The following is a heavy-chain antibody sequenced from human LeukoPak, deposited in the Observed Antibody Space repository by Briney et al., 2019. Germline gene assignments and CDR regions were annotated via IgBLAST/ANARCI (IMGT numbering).Heavy chain of an antibody. V-gene: IGHV4-30-2*03. D-gene: IGHD2-21*01. CDR3: ARHRDCGGDCYSVGYYYMDV. CDR2: IYHSGST. Sequence: TPSQTLSLTCTVSGGSISSGGYYWSWIRQPPGKGLEWIGYIYHSGSTYYNPSLKSRVTISVDTSKNQFSLKLSSVTAADTAVYYCARHRDCGGDCYSVGYYYMDVWGKGTTVTVSS. J-gene: IGHJ6*03. CDR1: GGSISSGGYY.